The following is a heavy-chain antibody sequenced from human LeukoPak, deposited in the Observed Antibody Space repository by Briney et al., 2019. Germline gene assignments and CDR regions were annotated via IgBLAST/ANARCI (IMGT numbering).Heavy chain of an antibody. J-gene: IGHJ6*03. Sequence: ASVKVSCKASGYTFTSYYIHWVRQAPGEGLEWMGIINPSGGSTSYAQKFQGRVTMTRDMSTSTVYMELSSLRSEDTAVYYCARAGGDSIFDYYYYMDVWGKGTTVTVSS. D-gene: IGHD2/OR15-2a*01. V-gene: IGHV1-46*01. CDR2: INPSGGST. CDR3: ARAGGDSIFDYYYYMDV. CDR1: GYTFTSYY.